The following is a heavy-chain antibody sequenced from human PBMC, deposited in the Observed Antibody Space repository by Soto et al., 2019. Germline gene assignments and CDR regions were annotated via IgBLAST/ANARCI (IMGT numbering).Heavy chain of an antibody. CDR2: IIWNSAYI. CDR1: GFTFDDYA. J-gene: IGHJ4*02. D-gene: IGHD6-19*01. V-gene: IGHV3-9*01. CDR3: VKASTVSGVSQGLDF. Sequence: SLRVTSAISGFTFDDYAMHWVGQAPGKGLEWVAGIIWNSAYIVYADSVKGRFTISIDNSKNSLHLQMDSLRAEDTALYYCVKASTVSGVSQGLDFWGRGTLVTVSS.